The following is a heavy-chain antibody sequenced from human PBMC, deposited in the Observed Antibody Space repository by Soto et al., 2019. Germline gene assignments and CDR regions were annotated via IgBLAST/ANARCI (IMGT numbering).Heavy chain of an antibody. J-gene: IGHJ6*03. Sequence: QVHLVQSGAEVKKPGASVKVSCKASGYTFTSYDINWVRQVAGQGLEWMGWMNPNSGDTAYAQEFQGRDTMSRNTSISIAYMELSSLRPADKAVYYCARGLKMLRVFGLKTYYYYYMDVWGKGTTVTLSS. CDR1: GYTFTSYD. CDR2: MNPNSGDT. V-gene: IGHV1-8*01. CDR3: ARGLKMLRVFGLKTYYYYYMDV. D-gene: IGHD3-10*01.